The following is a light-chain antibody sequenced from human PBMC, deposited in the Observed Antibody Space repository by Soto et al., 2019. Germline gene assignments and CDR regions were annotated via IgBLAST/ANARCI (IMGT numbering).Light chain of an antibody. CDR2: AIT. CDR1: SNDIGYHNY. CDR3: SSFAASDTVI. Sequence: QSALTQPPSASGSPGQSVTISCIGTSNDIGYHNYVSWYQHHPGKAPRLMIYAITKRPSGVPDRFSGSRSGYTASLTVSGLQADDEAIYYCSSFAASDTVIFGGGTKLTVL. V-gene: IGLV2-8*01. J-gene: IGLJ2*01.